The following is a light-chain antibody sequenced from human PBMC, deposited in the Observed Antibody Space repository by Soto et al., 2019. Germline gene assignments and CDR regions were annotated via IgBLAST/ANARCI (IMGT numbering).Light chain of an antibody. CDR1: QSVSSY. V-gene: IGKV3-11*01. CDR2: DAS. J-gene: IGKJ1*01. CDR3: QQRRYWPVT. Sequence: EIVLTQSPAILSMSPGERATLSCRASQSVSSYFAWYQQKPGQAPRLLIYDASNRATGVPARFSGSGSGTDFTLTISSLEPEDFAVYYCQQRRYWPVTFGQGTGGYQ.